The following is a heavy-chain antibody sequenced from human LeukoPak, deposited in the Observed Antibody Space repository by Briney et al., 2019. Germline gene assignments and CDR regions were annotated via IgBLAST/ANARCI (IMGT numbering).Heavy chain of an antibody. D-gene: IGHD3-22*01. CDR3: ARDKNYYDSSGRRKVTDY. CDR1: RFTFSSYW. Sequence: GGSLRLSCAASRFTFSSYWMSWVRQAPGKGLEWVSYISSSGNTIYYADSVKGRFTISRDNAKNSLYLQMNSLRAEDTAIYYCARDKNYYDSSGRRKVTDYWGQGTLVTVSS. J-gene: IGHJ4*02. V-gene: IGHV3-48*04. CDR2: ISSSGNTI.